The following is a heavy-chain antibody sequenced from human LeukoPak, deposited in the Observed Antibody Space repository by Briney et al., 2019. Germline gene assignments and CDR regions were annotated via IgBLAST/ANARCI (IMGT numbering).Heavy chain of an antibody. V-gene: IGHV3-21*01. J-gene: IGHJ4*02. CDR2: ISSSTTDI. Sequence: GGSLRLSCAASGFTFSSYRMNWVRQAPGKGLEWVSSISSSTTDIYYPDSVKGRFTISRDNAKNSLDLQMNRLRADDTAVYYCARAPNYYDTSQFDYWGQGTLVTVSS. CDR1: GFTFSSYR. CDR3: ARAPNYYDTSQFDY. D-gene: IGHD3-22*01.